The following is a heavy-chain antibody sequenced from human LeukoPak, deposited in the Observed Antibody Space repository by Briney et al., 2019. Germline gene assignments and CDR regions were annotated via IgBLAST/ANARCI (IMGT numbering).Heavy chain of an antibody. J-gene: IGHJ6*03. CDR2: ISSSSIPI. CDR1: GFSFSSYN. V-gene: IGHV3-48*04. D-gene: IGHD3-10*01. CDR3: ARGRPGYMDV. Sequence: GGSLRLSCAGSGFSFSSYNMNWVRLAPGKGLEWISFISSSSIPIYYADSVKGRFTNSRDNAMNSLHLQMDGLRAEDTAVYYCARGRPGYMDVWGKGTTVTVSS.